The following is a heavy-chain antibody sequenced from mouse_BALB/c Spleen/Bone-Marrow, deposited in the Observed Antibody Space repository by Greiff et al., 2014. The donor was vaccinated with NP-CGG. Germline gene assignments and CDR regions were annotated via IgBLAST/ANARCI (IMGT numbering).Heavy chain of an antibody. V-gene: IGHV1-31*01. Sequence: VQLQQSGPELVKPGASMKISCKASGYSFAGYTMNWVKQSHGKNLEWIGLINPYNGGSSYNQKFKGKATLTVDKSSSTAYMELLRLTSEDSAVYYRAREGYGSSYGFAYWGQGTLVTVSA. CDR1: GYSFAGYT. CDR2: INPYNGGS. J-gene: IGHJ3*01. D-gene: IGHD1-1*01. CDR3: AREGYGSSYGFAY.